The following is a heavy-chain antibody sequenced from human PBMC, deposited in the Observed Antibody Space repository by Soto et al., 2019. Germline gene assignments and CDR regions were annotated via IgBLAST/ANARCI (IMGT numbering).Heavy chain of an antibody. CDR3: XXXXXXXXXMDX. Sequence: EVQLVQSGAEVKKPGESLKISCKGSGYSFTSYWIGWVRQMPGKSLEWMGIIYPGDSDTRYSPSFQGQVTISADKSISTAYLQWSXLXXXXSXXXXXXXXXXXXXXMDXWGQGTTVTVSS. CDR2: IYPGDSDT. V-gene: IGHV5-51*01. J-gene: IGHJ6*02. CDR1: GYSFTSYW.